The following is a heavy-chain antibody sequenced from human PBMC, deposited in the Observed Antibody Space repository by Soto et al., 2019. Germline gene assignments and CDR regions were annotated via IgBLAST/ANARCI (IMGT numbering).Heavy chain of an antibody. D-gene: IGHD1-20*01. CDR2: ITVAGDNM. Sequence: GGSLRLSCAASGFTFDKYAFAWVRQAPKKGLDWVSAITVAGDNMYYTDSVKGRFIISRDNSKNTVYMQMNSLRAEDTAVYYCARDNWNTVWGQGTMVTVSS. J-gene: IGHJ3*01. V-gene: IGHV3-23*01. CDR3: ARDNWNTV. CDR1: GFTFDKYA.